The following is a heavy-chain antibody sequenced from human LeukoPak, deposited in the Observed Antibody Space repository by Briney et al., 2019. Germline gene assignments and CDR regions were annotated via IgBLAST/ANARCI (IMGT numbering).Heavy chain of an antibody. J-gene: IGHJ4*02. D-gene: IGHD6-13*01. Sequence: QPGGSLRLSCAASGFTFSSHAMSWVRQAPGKGLEWVSAISGSGGSTYYADSVKGRFTISRDNSKNTLYLQMNSLRAEDTAVYYCASAAAAGHDFDYWGQGTLVTVSS. CDR3: ASAAAAGHDFDY. CDR2: ISGSGGST. CDR1: GFTFSSHA. V-gene: IGHV3-23*01.